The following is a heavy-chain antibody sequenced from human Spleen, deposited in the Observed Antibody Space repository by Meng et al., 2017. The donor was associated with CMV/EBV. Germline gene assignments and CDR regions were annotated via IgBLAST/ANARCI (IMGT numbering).Heavy chain of an antibody. CDR1: SSGAFD. V-gene: IGHV4-61*08. CDR2: TEYRGRT. Sequence: SSGAFDWSWIRQHTGKGREWRGHTEYRGRTNYNHHLKSRVKISRDQFKKQFHLTVSSVTDADTAVYFCAIDALGPESPAGGLSGFDLWGRGTLVTVSS. CDR3: AIDALGPESPAGGLSGFDL. D-gene: IGHD1-26*01. J-gene: IGHJ2*01.